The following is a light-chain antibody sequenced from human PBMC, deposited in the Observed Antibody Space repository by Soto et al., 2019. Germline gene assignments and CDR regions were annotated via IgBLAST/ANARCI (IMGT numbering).Light chain of an antibody. V-gene: IGKV3-20*01. CDR3: QQYDTSPPT. CDR2: RTF. J-gene: IGKJ5*01. CDR1: QPITSSY. Sequence: IVLTQSPGTLSSSPGDRATLSCRASQPITSSYFAWYQHQPGQSPRLLISRTFARAPGIADRCSGGGLGTDFTLTISRLEREDFSVYYCQQYDTSPPTFGEGTRLDIK.